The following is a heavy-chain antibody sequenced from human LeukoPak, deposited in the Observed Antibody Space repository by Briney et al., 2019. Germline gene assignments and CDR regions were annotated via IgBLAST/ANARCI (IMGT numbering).Heavy chain of an antibody. CDR2: LIPIFGTA. CDR3: ARDRSDSSGYYYATDAFDI. V-gene: IGHV1-69*13. D-gene: IGHD3-22*01. CDR1: GGTFSSYA. J-gene: IGHJ3*02. Sequence: SVKVSCKASGGTFSSYAISWVRQAPGQGLEWMGGLIPIFGTANYAQKFQGRVTITADESTSTAYMELSSLRSEDTAVYYCARDRSDSSGYYYATDAFDIWGQGTMVTVSS.